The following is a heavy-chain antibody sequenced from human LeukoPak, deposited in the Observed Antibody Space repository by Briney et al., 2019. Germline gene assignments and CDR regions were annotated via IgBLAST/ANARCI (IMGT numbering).Heavy chain of an antibody. CDR1: GGSVSSYY. CDR3: ARRGANSGSYSHFDL. J-gene: IGHJ2*01. V-gene: IGHV4-59*02. D-gene: IGHD1-26*01. Sequence: SETLSLTCAVSGGSVSSYYWSWIRQAPGKGLEWIGHISDSGSTNYNPYLKSRVTISVDTSKNQFSLKLSSLTAADTAVYYCARRGANSGSYSHFDLWGRGTLVTVSS. CDR2: ISDSGST.